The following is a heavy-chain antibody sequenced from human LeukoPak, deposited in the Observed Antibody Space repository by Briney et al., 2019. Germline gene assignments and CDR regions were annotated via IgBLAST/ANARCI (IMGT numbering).Heavy chain of an antibody. J-gene: IGHJ3*02. CDR2: INPSGGST. Sequence: ASVKVSCKASGYTFTSYYMHWVRQAPGQGLEWMGIINPSGGSTSYAQKFQGRVTITADKSTSTAYMELSSLRSEDTAVYYCAREMATGFNGAFDIWGQGTMVTVSS. D-gene: IGHD5-24*01. CDR3: AREMATGFNGAFDI. V-gene: IGHV1-46*01. CDR1: GYTFTSYY.